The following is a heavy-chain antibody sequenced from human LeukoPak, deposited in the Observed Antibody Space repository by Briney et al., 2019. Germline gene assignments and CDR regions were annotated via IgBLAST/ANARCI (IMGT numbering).Heavy chain of an antibody. D-gene: IGHD3-3*01. J-gene: IGHJ3*02. V-gene: IGHV3-11*04. CDR2: ISSSSSTI. CDR3: ARDLNYDFWSGYYAFDI. Sequence: GGSLRLSCAASGFTFSDYYMSWIRQAPGKGLEWVSYISSSSSTIYYADSVRGRFTISRDNAKNSLFLQMNSLRAEDTAVYYCARDLNYDFWSGYYAFDIWGQRTMVTVSS. CDR1: GFTFSDYY.